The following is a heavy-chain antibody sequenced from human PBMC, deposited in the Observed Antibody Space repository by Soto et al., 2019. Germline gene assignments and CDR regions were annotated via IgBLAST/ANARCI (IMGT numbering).Heavy chain of an antibody. V-gene: IGHV1-24*01. CDR2: FDPEDGET. Sequence: ASVKVSCKVSGYTLTELSMHWVRQAPGEGLEWMGGFDPEDGETIYAQKFQGRVTMTEDTSTDTAYMELSSLRSEDTAVYYCATSEYYDSSAREFNFDYWGQGTLVTFSS. CDR3: ATSEYYDSSAREFNFDY. J-gene: IGHJ4*02. CDR1: GYTLTELS. D-gene: IGHD3-22*01.